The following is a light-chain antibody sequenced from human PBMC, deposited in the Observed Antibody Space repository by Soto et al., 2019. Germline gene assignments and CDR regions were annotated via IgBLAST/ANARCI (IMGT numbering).Light chain of an antibody. CDR3: QQYHNWAMYT. CDR1: QSVSSY. Sequence: EILMTQSPATLSVSPGERATLSCRASQSVSSYLAWYQQKPGQAPRLIIYGASTRATGIPARFSGSGSGTDFTLTISSLQSEDFAVYYCQQYHNWAMYTFGRGTKLEIK. CDR2: GAS. V-gene: IGKV3-15*01. J-gene: IGKJ2*01.